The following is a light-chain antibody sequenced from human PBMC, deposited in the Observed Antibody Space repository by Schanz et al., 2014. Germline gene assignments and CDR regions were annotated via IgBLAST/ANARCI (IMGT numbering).Light chain of an antibody. V-gene: IGKV1-12*01. Sequence: DIQMTQSPSSVSASVGDKVTITCRASQGISSWLAWYQQKPGKAPKLLIHAASSLQSGVPSRFSGSGSGTDFTLAITSLQPEDFATYYCQHYTFDSRKFGQGTTVEIK. CDR3: QHYTFDSRK. J-gene: IGKJ1*01. CDR1: QGISSW. CDR2: AAS.